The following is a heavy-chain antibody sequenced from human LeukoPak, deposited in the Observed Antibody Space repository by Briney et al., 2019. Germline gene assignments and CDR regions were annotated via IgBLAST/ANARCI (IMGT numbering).Heavy chain of an antibody. CDR1: GGSISSSTYY. CDR3: ARHHYDFWSGFYYFDY. J-gene: IGHJ4*02. CDR2: ISYSGTT. D-gene: IGHD3-3*01. Sequence: SETLSLTCTVSGGSISSSTYYWGWIRQPPGKGLEWIGSISYSGTTYYNPSLESRVTISVDTSKNEFSLKLSSVTAADTAVYYCARHHYDFWSGFYYFDYWGQGTLVTVSS. V-gene: IGHV4-39*01.